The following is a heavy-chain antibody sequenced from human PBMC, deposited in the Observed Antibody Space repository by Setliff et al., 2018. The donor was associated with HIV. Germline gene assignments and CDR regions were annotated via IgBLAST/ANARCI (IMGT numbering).Heavy chain of an antibody. V-gene: IGHV3-7*01. CDR2: IKQDGSEK. CDR3: ARGPSLLLTNTWFGP. Sequence: GGSLRLSCAASGFTFSSYWMSWVRQAPGKGLEWVANIKQDGSEKYYVDSMKGRFGISRDNAKNSLYLQMNSLRAEDTAVYYCARGPSLLLTNTWFGPWGQGTRVTVSS. D-gene: IGHD1-26*01. J-gene: IGHJ5*02. CDR1: GFTFSSYW.